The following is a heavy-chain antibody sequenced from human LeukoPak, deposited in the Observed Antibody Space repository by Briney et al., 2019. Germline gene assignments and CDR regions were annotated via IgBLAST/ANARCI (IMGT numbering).Heavy chain of an antibody. CDR3: ATSSSQKGAFDI. J-gene: IGHJ3*02. CDR2: TYYRSKWYN. Sequence: SQTLPLTCAISGDSVSSNSAAWNWIRQSPSRGLEWLGRTYYRSKWYNDYAVSVKSRITIDPDTSKNQFSLQLNSVTPEDTAVYYCATSSSQKGAFDIWGQGTMVTVSS. CDR1: GDSVSSNSAA. V-gene: IGHV6-1*01. D-gene: IGHD6-13*01.